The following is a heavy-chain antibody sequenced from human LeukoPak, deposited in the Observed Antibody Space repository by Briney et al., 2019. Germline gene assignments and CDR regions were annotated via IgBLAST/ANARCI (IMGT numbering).Heavy chain of an antibody. CDR3: ASGPYYDFWSGYYGQYYMDV. CDR2: IIPIFGTA. J-gene: IGHJ6*03. Sequence: SVKVSCKASGDTFNIYAISWVRQAPGQGLEWMGGIIPIFGTANYAQKFQGRVTITTDESTSTAYMELSSLRSEDTAVYYCASGPYYDFWSGYYGQYYMDVWGKGTTVTVSS. CDR1: GDTFNIYA. V-gene: IGHV1-69*05. D-gene: IGHD3-3*01.